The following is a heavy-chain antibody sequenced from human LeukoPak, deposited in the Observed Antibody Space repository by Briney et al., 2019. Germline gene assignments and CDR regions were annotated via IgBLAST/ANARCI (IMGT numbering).Heavy chain of an antibody. CDR2: IHSGTGPM. V-gene: IGHV3-48*01. Sequence: PGGSLRLSCAASGFTFSSYSMNWVRQAPGKGLEWVSYIHSGTGPMYYADSVKGRFTISRDNARNSLYLQMNSLRAEDTAVYYCARGIGSTVFFDHWGQGTLVTVSS. D-gene: IGHD4-17*01. J-gene: IGHJ4*02. CDR3: ARGIGSTVFFDH. CDR1: GFTFSSYS.